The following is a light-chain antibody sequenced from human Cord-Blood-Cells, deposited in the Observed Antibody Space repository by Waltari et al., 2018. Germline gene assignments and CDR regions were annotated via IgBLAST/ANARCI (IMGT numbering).Light chain of an antibody. CDR1: ISDVGGYNY. CDR3: SSYAGSNNLV. CDR2: EVS. V-gene: IGLV2-8*01. Sequence: QSALTQPPSASGSPGQSVTISCTGTISDVGGYNYVSWYQKHPGKAPKLMIYEVSKRASGVPDRFSGAKSGNTASLTVSGLQAEDEADYYCSSYAGSNNLVFGGGTKLTVL. J-gene: IGLJ3*02.